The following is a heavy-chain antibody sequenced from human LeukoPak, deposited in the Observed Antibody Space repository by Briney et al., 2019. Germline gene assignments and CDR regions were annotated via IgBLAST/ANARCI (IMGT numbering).Heavy chain of an antibody. CDR2: ISAGGGYT. V-gene: IGHV3-23*01. CDR1: GFTFSSYA. Sequence: PGGSLRLSCAASGFTFSSYALSWVRQAPGKGLVWVSTISAGGGYTYYADSVKGRFTISRDNSKNTLYLQMSSLRAEGTAVYYCAKIPTSGSGSHYDHGNIDYWGQGTLVTVSS. J-gene: IGHJ4*02. D-gene: IGHD3-10*01. CDR3: AKIPTSGSGSHYDHGNIDY.